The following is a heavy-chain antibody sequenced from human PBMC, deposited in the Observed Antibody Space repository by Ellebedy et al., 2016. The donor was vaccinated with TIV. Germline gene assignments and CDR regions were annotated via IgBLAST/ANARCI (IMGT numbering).Heavy chain of an antibody. CDR2: TRKKVNSYTT. V-gene: IGHV3-72*01. CDR3: ARVDSGYDYDH. Sequence: GESLKISXAASGFTFSDHYMDWVRQAPGKGLEWVGRTRKKVNSYTTEYAASVKGRFTISRDDSKSSLYLHMNSLKTEDTAVYYCARVDSGYDYDHWGQGTPVTVSS. J-gene: IGHJ5*02. CDR1: GFTFSDHY. D-gene: IGHD5-12*01.